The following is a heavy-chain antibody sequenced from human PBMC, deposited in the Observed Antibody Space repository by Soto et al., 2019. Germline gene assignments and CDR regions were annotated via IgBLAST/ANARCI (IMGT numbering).Heavy chain of an antibody. CDR3: TRGITTVNLDY. CDR2: IDSAGRTT. D-gene: IGHD2-21*01. V-gene: IGHV3-74*01. Sequence: HWFRQAPGKGLVWVSRIDSAGRTTTYADSVKGRFTISRDNAKNTLYLQMNGLRAEYFFLYSSTRGITTVNLDY. J-gene: IGHJ4*01.